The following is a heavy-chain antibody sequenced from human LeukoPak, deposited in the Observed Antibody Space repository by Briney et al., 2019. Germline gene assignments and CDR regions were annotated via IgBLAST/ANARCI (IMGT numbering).Heavy chain of an antibody. CDR1: GFTFSSYA. J-gene: IGHJ5*02. D-gene: IGHD3-22*01. V-gene: IGHV3-30-3*01. CDR3: ARDSSPWYYYDRSGSNGFDP. CDR2: IAYDGGNK. Sequence: PGGSLRLSCAAPGFTFSSYAIHWVRQAPGKGLEWVAVIAYDGGNKYYADSVKGRFTISRDNSKNTLFLQMNSLRAEDTAVYYCARDSSPWYYYDRSGSNGFDPWGQGTLVTVSS.